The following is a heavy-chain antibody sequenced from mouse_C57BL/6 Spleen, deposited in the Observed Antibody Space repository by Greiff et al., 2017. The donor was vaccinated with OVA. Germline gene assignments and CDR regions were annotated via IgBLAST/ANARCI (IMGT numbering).Heavy chain of an antibody. J-gene: IGHJ3*01. D-gene: IGHD3-1*01. CDR2: ISDGGSYT. Sequence: EVMLVESGGGLVKPGGSLKLSCAASGFTFSSYSMSWVRQTPEKSLEWVATISDGGSYTYYPDNVKGRFTISRDNAKNNLYLQMSHLKSEDTAMYYCERGLIETWFAYWGQGTLVTVSA. CDR3: ERGLIETWFAY. CDR1: GFTFSSYS. V-gene: IGHV5-4*03.